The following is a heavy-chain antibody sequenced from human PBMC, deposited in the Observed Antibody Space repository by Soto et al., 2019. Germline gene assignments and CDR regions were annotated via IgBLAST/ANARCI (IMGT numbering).Heavy chain of an antibody. V-gene: IGHV3-30-3*01. CDR2: ISYDGSNK. Sequence: SLRLSCAASGFTFSSYAMHWVRQAPGKGLEWVAVISYDGSNKYYADSVKGRFTISRDNSKNTLYLQMNSLRAEDTAVYYCARDRPKDDFWSGYYTGDYYYYGMDVWGQGTTVTVSS. CDR3: ARDRPKDDFWSGYYTGDYYYYGMDV. J-gene: IGHJ6*02. D-gene: IGHD3-3*01. CDR1: GFTFSSYA.